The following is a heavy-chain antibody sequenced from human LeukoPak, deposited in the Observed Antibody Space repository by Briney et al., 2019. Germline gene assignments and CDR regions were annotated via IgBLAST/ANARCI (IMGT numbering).Heavy chain of an antibody. J-gene: IGHJ4*02. Sequence: GASVKVSCKASGYTFTSYAMNWVRQAPGQGLEWMGWINTNTGNPTYAQGFTGRFVFSLDTSVSTAYPQISSLKAEDTAVYYCATGYSSGWFYFDYWGQGTLVTVSS. D-gene: IGHD6-19*01. CDR1: GYTFTSYA. CDR3: ATGYSSGWFYFDY. V-gene: IGHV7-4-1*02. CDR2: INTNTGNP.